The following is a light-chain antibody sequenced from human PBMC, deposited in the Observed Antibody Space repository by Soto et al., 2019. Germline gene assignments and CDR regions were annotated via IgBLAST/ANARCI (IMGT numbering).Light chain of an antibody. CDR1: QGISSY. V-gene: IGKV1-8*01. Sequence: AIRMTQSPSSLSASTGDRVTITCRASQGISSYLAWYQQKPGKAPKLLIYAASTLQSGVPSRFSGSGSGTDFTLNIRCLQSEDFATYYSQQYYSYPVTFGGGTKVEIK. CDR3: QQYYSYPVT. J-gene: IGKJ4*01. CDR2: AAS.